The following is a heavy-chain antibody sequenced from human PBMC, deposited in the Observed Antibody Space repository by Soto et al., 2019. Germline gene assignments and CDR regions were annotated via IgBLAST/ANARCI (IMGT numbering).Heavy chain of an antibody. D-gene: IGHD1-1*01. CDR1: GFTFSMYW. J-gene: IGHJ4*02. CDR2: INDDGIST. Sequence: GGSLRLSCAASGFTFSMYWMHWVRQVPGKGPEWVSRINDDGISTNYADSVKGRFTISRDNAKNTLYLQMNALRVEDTAVYYCTRGPRSTSTGTGAFWGQGTLVTVSS. CDR3: TRGPRSTSTGTGAF. V-gene: IGHV3-74*01.